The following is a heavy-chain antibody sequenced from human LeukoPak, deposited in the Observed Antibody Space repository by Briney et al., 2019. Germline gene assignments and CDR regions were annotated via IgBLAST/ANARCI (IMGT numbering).Heavy chain of an antibody. CDR2: SYYSGST. CDR3: ARFSVDIVATIQGYVRYFYHGMDV. D-gene: IGHD5-12*01. CDR1: GGSISSDY. Sequence: SETLSLTCTVSGGSISSDYWSWIRQPPGKGLEWIGYSYYSGSTNYNPSLKSRVTISVDTPKNQFSLNLSSVTAAAAAVYYCARFSVDIVATIQGYVRYFYHGMDVCGQGTTVTVCS. V-gene: IGHV4-59*01. J-gene: IGHJ6*02.